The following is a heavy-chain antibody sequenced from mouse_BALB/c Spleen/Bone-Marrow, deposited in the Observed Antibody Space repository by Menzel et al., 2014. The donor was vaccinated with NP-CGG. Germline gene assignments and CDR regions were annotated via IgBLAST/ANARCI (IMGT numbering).Heavy chain of an antibody. J-gene: IGHJ2*01. V-gene: IGHV5-17*02. CDR1: GFTFSSFG. D-gene: IGHD2-13*01. CDR2: ISSGSSTF. Sequence: EVKLVESGGGLVQPGGSRKLSCAASGFTFSSFGMHWVRQAPEKGLEWVAYISSGSSTFYYADKVKGRFTVSRDNPKNTLFLQMTGLRSEDTAMYYCARGGGAYAGVDYWCQGTTLTVSS. CDR3: ARGGGAYAGVDY.